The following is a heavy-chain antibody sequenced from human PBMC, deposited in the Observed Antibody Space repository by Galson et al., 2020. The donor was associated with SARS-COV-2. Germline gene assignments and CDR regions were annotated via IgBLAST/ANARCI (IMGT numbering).Heavy chain of an antibody. Sequence: SVKVSCKASGGTFSSYAVSWVRQAPGQGLEWLGGIIPIVDTSNYAQKFQGRLTLSADKSRTTAHMELTGLISDDTAVYYCARVRSLNWDDGLDLWGQGTLVTVSS. J-gene: IGHJ4*02. CDR2: IIPIVDTS. D-gene: IGHD1-1*01. V-gene: IGHV1-69*06. CDR1: GGTFSSYA. CDR3: ARVRSLNWDDGLDL.